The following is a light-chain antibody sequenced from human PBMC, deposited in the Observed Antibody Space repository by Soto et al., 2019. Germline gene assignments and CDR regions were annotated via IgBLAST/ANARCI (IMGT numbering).Light chain of an antibody. CDR3: QQYNDYSWT. V-gene: IGKV1-5*03. CDR2: KAS. J-gene: IGKJ1*01. CDR1: QSISIW. Sequence: DIQMTQSPSTLSASVGDRVAITCRASQSISIWLAWYQQKPGKAPKLLIYKASSLESRVPSRFSGSGSGTEFTITISSLQPDDVATYYCQQYNDYSWTFGQGTKVEIK.